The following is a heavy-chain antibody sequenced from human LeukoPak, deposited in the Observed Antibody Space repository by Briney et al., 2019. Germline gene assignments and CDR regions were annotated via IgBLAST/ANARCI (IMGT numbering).Heavy chain of an antibody. CDR2: IIPLFGTA. D-gene: IGHD6-13*01. V-gene: IGHV1-69*01. J-gene: IGHJ6*02. CDR3: ARSSSSWYQESYYYYRLDV. Sequence: SVKVSCKASGGTFSRYAISWVRQAPGQGLEWMGGIIPLFGTANYAQKFQGRVTITADESTSTAYMELSSLRSEDTAVYYCARSSSSWYQESYYYYRLDVWGQGTTVTVSS. CDR1: GGTFSRYA.